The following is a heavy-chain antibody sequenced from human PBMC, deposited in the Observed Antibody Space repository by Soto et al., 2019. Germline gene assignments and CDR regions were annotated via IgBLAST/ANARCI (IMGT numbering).Heavy chain of an antibody. V-gene: IGHV3-30*18. CDR3: AKVGVATDAFDI. CDR1: GFTFSSYG. D-gene: IGHD5-12*01. CDR2: ISYDGSNK. J-gene: IGHJ3*02. Sequence: QVQLVESGGGVVQPGRSLRLSCAASGFTFSSYGMHWVRQAPGKGLEWVAVISYDGSNKYYADSVKGRFTISRDNSKNTLYLQMNSLRPEDTAVYYCAKVGVATDAFDIWGQGTMVTVSS.